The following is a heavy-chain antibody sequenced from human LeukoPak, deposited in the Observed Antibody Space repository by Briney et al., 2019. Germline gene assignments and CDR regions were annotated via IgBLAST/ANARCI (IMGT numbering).Heavy chain of an antibody. Sequence: GESLKISCKGSGYSFTSYWISWVRQMPGKGLEWMGRIDPSDSYTNYSPSFQGHVTISADKSISTAYLQWSSLKVSDTAMYYCARGGDYGDYEVDYWGQGTLVTVSS. V-gene: IGHV5-10-1*01. CDR1: GYSFTSYW. D-gene: IGHD4-17*01. J-gene: IGHJ4*02. CDR3: ARGGDYGDYEVDY. CDR2: IDPSDSYT.